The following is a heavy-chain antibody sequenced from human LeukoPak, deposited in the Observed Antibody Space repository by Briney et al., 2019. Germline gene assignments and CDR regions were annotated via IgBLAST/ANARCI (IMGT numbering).Heavy chain of an antibody. CDR2: IYPAASET. Sequence: GESLKISCKGSGYSFTSYWIGWVRQMPGKGLEWMGVIYPAASETRYSPSFEGQVTISAEKSISTAYLQWSSLKASDTAMYYCASTNSGSRYDTFDIWGQGTPVTVSS. V-gene: IGHV5-51*01. CDR1: GYSFTSYW. CDR3: ASTNSGSRYDTFDI. J-gene: IGHJ3*02. D-gene: IGHD1-26*01.